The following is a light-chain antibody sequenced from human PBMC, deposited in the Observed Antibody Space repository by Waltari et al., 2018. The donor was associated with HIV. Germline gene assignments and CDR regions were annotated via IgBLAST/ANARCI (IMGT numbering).Light chain of an antibody. CDR3: QQRSNWPLT. J-gene: IGKJ4*01. CDR1: QSVSSY. V-gene: IGKV3-11*01. CDR2: DAS. Sequence: EIVFTQSPVTLSLSPGERAPLSCRASQSVSSYLAWYQQKPGQVPRLLLYDASNSATGIPARFSGSGSGTDFTLTISSLEPEDFAVYYCQQRSNWPLTFGGGTKVEIK.